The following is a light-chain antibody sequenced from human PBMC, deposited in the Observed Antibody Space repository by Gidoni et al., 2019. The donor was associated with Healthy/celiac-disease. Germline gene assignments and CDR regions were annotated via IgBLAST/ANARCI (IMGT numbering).Light chain of an antibody. J-gene: IGKJ4*01. Sequence: EIVLTKSPGTLSLSPGERATLSCRASQSVCSSYLAWYQQKPGQAPRLLIYGASSRATGIPDRFSGSGSGTDFTLTISRLEPEDFAVYYCQQYGSSSFTFGGGTKVEIK. CDR1: QSVCSSY. CDR3: QQYGSSSFT. CDR2: GAS. V-gene: IGKV3-20*01.